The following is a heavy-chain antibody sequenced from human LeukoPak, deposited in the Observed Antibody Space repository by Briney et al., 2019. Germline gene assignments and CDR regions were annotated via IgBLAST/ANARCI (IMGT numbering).Heavy chain of an antibody. CDR2: IKRDGSEQ. D-gene: IGHD2-21*01. V-gene: IGHV3-7*01. CDR3: AHIAATSRSLNFYFYYMDV. J-gene: IGHJ6*03. Sequence: PGGSLRLSCAVSGLTFSDYWMSWVRQAPGKGLEWVANIKRDGSEQYYVDSVKGRFTISRDNAKNSLFLEMNSLRVDDTGVYYCAHIAATSRSLNFYFYYMDVWGKGTTVTVSS. CDR1: GLTFSDYW.